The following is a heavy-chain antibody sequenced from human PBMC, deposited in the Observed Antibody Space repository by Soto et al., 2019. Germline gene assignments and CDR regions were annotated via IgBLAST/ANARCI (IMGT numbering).Heavy chain of an antibody. CDR1: GFTFSSYA. V-gene: IGHV3-30-3*01. Sequence: ESGGGVVQPGRSLRLSCAASGFTFSSYAMHWVRQAPGKGLEWVAVISYDGSNKYYADSVKGRFTISRDNSKNTLYLQMNSLRAEDTAVYYCARINLGNPWGQGTLVTVSS. CDR2: ISYDGSNK. CDR3: ARINLGNP. J-gene: IGHJ5*02. D-gene: IGHD3-10*01.